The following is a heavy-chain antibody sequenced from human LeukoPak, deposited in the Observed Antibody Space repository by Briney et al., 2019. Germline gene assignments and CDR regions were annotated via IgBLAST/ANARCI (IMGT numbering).Heavy chain of an antibody. CDR1: GYTFTDYA. CDR2: INTNTGNP. Sequence: ASVKVSCKASGYTFTDYAMIWVRQAPGQGLEWMGWINTNTGNPTYTQGFTGRFVFSLDTSVSTAYLQISSLKTEDTAMYYCARDRGVYGDDYWGQGTLVTVSS. J-gene: IGHJ4*02. CDR3: ARDRGVYGDDY. D-gene: IGHD4-17*01. V-gene: IGHV7-4-1*02.